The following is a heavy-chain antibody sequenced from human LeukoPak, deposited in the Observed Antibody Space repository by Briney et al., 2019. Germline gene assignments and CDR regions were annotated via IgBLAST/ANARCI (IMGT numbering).Heavy chain of an antibody. J-gene: IGHJ5*02. D-gene: IGHD1-26*01. Sequence: GGSLRLSCAASGFTFNTYNMNWVRQAPGKGLEWVSYISSSSSTMFYADSVKGRFTISRDNAKNSLYLQMDSLRAEDTAVYYCAGDLHLYYSPNNCFDPWGQGTLVTVSS. CDR1: GFTFNTYN. CDR3: AGDLHLYYSPNNCFDP. V-gene: IGHV3-48*01. CDR2: ISSSSSTM.